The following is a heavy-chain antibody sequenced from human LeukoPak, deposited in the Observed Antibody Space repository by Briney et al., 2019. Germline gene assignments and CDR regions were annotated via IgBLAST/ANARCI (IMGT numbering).Heavy chain of an antibody. Sequence: ASLRLSCAASGFTFSSYAMSWVRQAPGKGLEWVSAISGSGGSTYYADSVKGRFTISRDNSKNTLYLQMNSLRAEDTAVYYCAKDVMNSGSWGDYWGQGTLVTVSS. D-gene: IGHD1-26*01. CDR2: ISGSGGST. V-gene: IGHV3-23*01. CDR3: AKDVMNSGSWGDY. CDR1: GFTFSSYA. J-gene: IGHJ4*02.